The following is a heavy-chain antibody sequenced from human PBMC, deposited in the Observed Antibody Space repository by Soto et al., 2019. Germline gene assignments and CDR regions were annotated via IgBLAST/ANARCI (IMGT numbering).Heavy chain of an antibody. D-gene: IGHD6-13*01. Sequence: GGSLRLSCAASGFTFSSYAMSWVRQAPGKGLEWVSAISGSGGSTYYADSVKGRFTISRDNSKNTLYLQMNSLRAEDTAVYYCAKDLAPGYSSSWYLGTDFDYWGQGTLVTVSS. CDR3: AKDLAPGYSSSWYLGTDFDY. CDR2: ISGSGGST. V-gene: IGHV3-23*01. CDR1: GFTFSSYA. J-gene: IGHJ4*02.